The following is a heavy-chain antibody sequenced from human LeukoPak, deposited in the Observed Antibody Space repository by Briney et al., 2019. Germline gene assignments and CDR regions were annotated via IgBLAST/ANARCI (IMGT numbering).Heavy chain of an antibody. V-gene: IGHV4-34*01. Sequence: SETLSLTCNVSGGSFTAYYWAWIRQPPGKGLEWIGEVNESGNTYYSPSLRSRVTVSIETSKNQFSLKITSATAADTAVYYCARGRTRGRAGMFDPWGQGSLVTVSS. CDR2: VNESGNT. J-gene: IGHJ5*02. D-gene: IGHD1-14*01. CDR3: ARGRTRGRAGMFDP. CDR1: GGSFTAYY.